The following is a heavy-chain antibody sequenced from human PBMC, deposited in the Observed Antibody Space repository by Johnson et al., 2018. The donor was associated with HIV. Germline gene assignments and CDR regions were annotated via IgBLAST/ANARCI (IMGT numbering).Heavy chain of an antibody. Sequence: QVQLVESGGGLVQPGGSLRLSCAASGFIVSSNYMSWVRQAPGKGLEWVAVIWYDGSNKHYADSVKGRFTISRDNSKNTLYLQMNSLRAEDTAVYYCATSTASDALDIWGQGTMVTVSS. D-gene: IGHD1-1*01. V-gene: IGHV3-33*08. CDR1: GFIVSSNY. CDR3: ATSTASDALDI. J-gene: IGHJ3*02. CDR2: IWYDGSNK.